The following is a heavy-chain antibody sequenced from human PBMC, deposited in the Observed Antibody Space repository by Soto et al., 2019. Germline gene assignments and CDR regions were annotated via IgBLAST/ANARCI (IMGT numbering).Heavy chain of an antibody. J-gene: IGHJ5*02. Sequence: SETLSLTCTVSGGSISSGDYYWSWIRQPPGKGLEWIGYIYYSGSTYYNPSLKSRVTISVDTSKNQFSLKLSSVTAADTAVYYCARAGMEWLYNCFDPWGQGTLVTVSS. CDR2: IYYSGST. D-gene: IGHD3-3*01. CDR3: ARAGMEWLYNCFDP. CDR1: GGSISSGDYY. V-gene: IGHV4-30-4*01.